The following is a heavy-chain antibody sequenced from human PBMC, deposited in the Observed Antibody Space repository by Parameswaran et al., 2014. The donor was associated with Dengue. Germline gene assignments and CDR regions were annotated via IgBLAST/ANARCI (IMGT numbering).Heavy chain of an antibody. Sequence: WIRQPPGKGLESIGNIYYGGSTYYNPSLKSRVTISVDTSRNQFSLKLSSVTAADTGVYYCVTRAGDYVEYWGQGTWSPSPQ. CDR3: VTRAGDYVEY. D-gene: IGHD4-17*01. J-gene: IGHJ4*02. CDR2: IYYGGST. V-gene: IGHV4-39*01.